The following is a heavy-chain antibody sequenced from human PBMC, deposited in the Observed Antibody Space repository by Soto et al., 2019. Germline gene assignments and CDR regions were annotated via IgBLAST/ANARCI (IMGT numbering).Heavy chain of an antibody. V-gene: IGHV3-13*01. CDR3: ARGERRYCSGGSCYFFDY. CDR2: IGTAGDT. Sequence: GGSLRLSCAAFGFTFSSYDMHWVLQATGKGLEWVSAIGTAGDTYYPGSVKGRFTISRENAKNSLYLQMNSLRARDTAVYYCARGERRYCSGGSCYFFDYWGQGTLVTVSS. J-gene: IGHJ4*02. CDR1: GFTFSSYD. D-gene: IGHD2-15*01.